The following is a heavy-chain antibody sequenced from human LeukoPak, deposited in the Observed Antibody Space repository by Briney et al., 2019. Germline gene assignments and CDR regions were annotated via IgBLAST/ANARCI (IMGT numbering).Heavy chain of an antibody. CDR2: IYTSEST. CDR1: GGSISSYY. CDR3: ARDREYSGYDPFDY. Sequence: PSETLSLTRTVSGGSISSYYWSWIRQPAGKGLEWIGRIYTSESTNYNPSLKSRVTMSVDTSKNQFSLKLSSVTAADTAVYYCARDREYSGYDPFDYWGQGTLVTVSS. J-gene: IGHJ4*02. V-gene: IGHV4-4*07. D-gene: IGHD5-12*01.